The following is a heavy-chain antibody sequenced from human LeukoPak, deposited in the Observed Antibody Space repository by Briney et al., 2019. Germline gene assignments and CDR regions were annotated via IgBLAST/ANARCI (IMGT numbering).Heavy chain of an antibody. D-gene: IGHD2-2*02. CDR2: ISGSGGST. V-gene: IGHV3-23*01. Sequence: PGGSLRLSCAASGFTFSSYAMSWVRQAPGKGLEWVSAISGSGGSTYYADSVKGWFTISRDNSKNTLYLQMNSLRAEDTAVYYCAKVQLKYCSSTSCYRGFDYWGQGTLVTVSS. CDR1: GFTFSSYA. CDR3: AKVQLKYCSSTSCYRGFDY. J-gene: IGHJ4*02.